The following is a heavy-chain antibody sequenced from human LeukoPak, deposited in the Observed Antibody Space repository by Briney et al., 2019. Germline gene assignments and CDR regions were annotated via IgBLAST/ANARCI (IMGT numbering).Heavy chain of an antibody. D-gene: IGHD7-27*01. CDR1: GFTFSSYA. Sequence: GGSLRLSCAASGFTFSSYAMGWVRQAPGKGLEWVSAISGSGGSTYYADSVKGRFTISRDNSKNTLYLQMNSLRAEDTAVYYCAKAHWGSGPYYYYYMDVWGKGTTVTVYS. CDR3: AKAHWGSGPYYYYYMDV. V-gene: IGHV3-23*01. CDR2: ISGSGGST. J-gene: IGHJ6*03.